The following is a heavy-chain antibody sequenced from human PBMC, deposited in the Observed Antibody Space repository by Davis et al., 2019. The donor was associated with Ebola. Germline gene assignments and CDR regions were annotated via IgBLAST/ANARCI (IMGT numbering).Heavy chain of an antibody. Sequence: PSETLSLTCTVSDVSISNYYWSWIRQPPGKGLEWIANIYYSGSTNYNPSLKSRVTISVDTSKNQFSLKLSSVTAADTGVYYCARHVGYCTNGICVMDVWGKGTTVTVSS. CDR3: ARHVGYCTNGICVMDV. J-gene: IGHJ6*03. CDR2: IYYSGST. CDR1: DVSISNYY. D-gene: IGHD2-8*01. V-gene: IGHV4-59*08.